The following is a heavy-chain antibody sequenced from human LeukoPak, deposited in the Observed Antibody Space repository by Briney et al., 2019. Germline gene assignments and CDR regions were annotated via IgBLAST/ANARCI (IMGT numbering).Heavy chain of an antibody. J-gene: IGHJ6*03. CDR3: ARAVVPAAISDYYYYMDV. CDR1: GFTFSSYS. D-gene: IGHD2-2*01. CDR2: ISSSSSYI. V-gene: IGHV3-21*01. Sequence: PGGSLRLSCADSGFTFSSYSMNWVRQAPGKGLEWVSSISSSSSYIYYADSVKGRFTISRDNAKNSLYLQMNSLRAEDTAVYYCARAVVPAAISDYYYYMDVWGKGTTVTVSS.